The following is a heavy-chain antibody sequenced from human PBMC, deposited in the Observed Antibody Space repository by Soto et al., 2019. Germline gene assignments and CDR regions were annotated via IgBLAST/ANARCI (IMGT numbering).Heavy chain of an antibody. CDR3: ARGGRSSSFKANWFDP. V-gene: IGHV4-38-2*01. Sequence: SETLSLTCAVSGYSISSGYYWGWIRQPPGKGLEWIGSIYHSGSTYYNPSLKSRVTISVDTSKNQFSLKLSSVTAADTAVYYCARGGRSSSFKANWFDPWGQGTLVTVSS. CDR1: GYSISSGYY. J-gene: IGHJ5*02. D-gene: IGHD3-16*01. CDR2: IYHSGST.